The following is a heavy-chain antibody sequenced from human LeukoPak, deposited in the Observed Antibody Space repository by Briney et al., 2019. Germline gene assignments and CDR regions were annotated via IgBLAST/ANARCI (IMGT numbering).Heavy chain of an antibody. D-gene: IGHD3-3*01. V-gene: IGHV1-69*13. CDR3: AASPPLRFLESYGMDV. CDR2: IIPIFGTA. Sequence: ASVKVSCKASGGTFSSYAISWVRQAPGQGLEWMGGIIPIFGTANYAQKFQGRVTITADESTSTAYMELSSLRSEDTAVYYCAASPPLRFLESYGMDVWGQGTTVTVSS. CDR1: GGTFSSYA. J-gene: IGHJ6*02.